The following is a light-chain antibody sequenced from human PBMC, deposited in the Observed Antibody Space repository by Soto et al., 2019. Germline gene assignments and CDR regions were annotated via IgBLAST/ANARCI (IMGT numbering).Light chain of an antibody. J-gene: IGKJ2*01. V-gene: IGKV3-15*01. CDR1: QSVSSN. CDR2: GAS. Sequence: EIVMTQSPATLSVSPGERATLSCRASQSVSSNLAWYQQKPGQAPRLLLYGASTRATGIPGRFSGSGSGTDFTLTISSRQSEDFAVYYCQQHNYWPSFGQGTKLEIK. CDR3: QQHNYWPS.